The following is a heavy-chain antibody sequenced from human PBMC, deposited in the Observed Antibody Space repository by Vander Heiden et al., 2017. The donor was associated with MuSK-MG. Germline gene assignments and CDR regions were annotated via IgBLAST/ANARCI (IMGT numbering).Heavy chain of an antibody. D-gene: IGHD3-10*01. CDR1: GYTFTSYG. Sequence: QVQLVQSGAEVKKPGASVKVSCKASGYTFTSYGISGVRQAPGQGLEWMGWISAYNGNTNYAQKLQGRVTMTTDTSTSTAYMELRSLRSDDTAVYYCARDRGGYGVQHEKNWFDPWGQGTLVTVSS. CDR2: ISAYNGNT. CDR3: ARDRGGYGVQHEKNWFDP. V-gene: IGHV1-18*01. J-gene: IGHJ5*02.